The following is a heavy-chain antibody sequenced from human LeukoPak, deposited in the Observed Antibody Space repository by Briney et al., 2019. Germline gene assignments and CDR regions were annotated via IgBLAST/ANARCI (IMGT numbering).Heavy chain of an antibody. J-gene: IGHJ4*02. CDR3: ATVGSLLGYCSGGSCYS. CDR1: GYTFTGYY. CDR2: INPNSGGT. Sequence: ASVKVSCKASGYTFTGYYMHWVRQAPGQGLEWMGWINPNSGGTIYAQKFQGRVTMTEDTSTDTAYMELSSLRSEDTAVYYCATVGSLLGYCSGGSCYSWGQGTLVTVSS. V-gene: IGHV1-2*02. D-gene: IGHD2-15*01.